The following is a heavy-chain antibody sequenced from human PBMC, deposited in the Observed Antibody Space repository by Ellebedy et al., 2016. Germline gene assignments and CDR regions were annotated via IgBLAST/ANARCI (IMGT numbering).Heavy chain of an antibody. J-gene: IGHJ6*02. Sequence: GESLKISCAASGFTFSSYGIHWVRQAPGKGLEWVAVISYDGSNKYYADSVKGRFTISRDNSKNTLYLQMNSLRAEDTAIYYCAREGLLWFGELLFKRGDHYSYGMDVWGLGTTVTVSS. CDR1: GFTFSSYG. D-gene: IGHD3-10*01. V-gene: IGHV3-30*03. CDR2: ISYDGSNK. CDR3: AREGLLWFGELLFKRGDHYSYGMDV.